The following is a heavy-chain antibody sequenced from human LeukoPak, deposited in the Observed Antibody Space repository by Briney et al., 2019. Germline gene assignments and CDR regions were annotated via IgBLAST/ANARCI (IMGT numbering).Heavy chain of an antibody. J-gene: IGHJ4*02. CDR3: ARGRPHGNDY. CDR1: GFTFNVYW. D-gene: IGHD4-23*01. Sequence: GGSLRLSCAASGFTFNVYWMHWVRQAPGKGLVWVSRIASDGSSTTYADSVKGRFSISRDNAKNTLYLQMNSLRVEDTAVYYCARGRPHGNDYWGQGTLVTVSS. CDR2: IASDGSST. V-gene: IGHV3-74*01.